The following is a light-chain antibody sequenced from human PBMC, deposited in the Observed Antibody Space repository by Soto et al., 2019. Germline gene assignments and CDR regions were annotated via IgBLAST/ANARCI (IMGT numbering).Light chain of an antibody. Sequence: EIVMTQSPATLSVSPGGRATLSCRASQSVSSNVAWYQQKPGQAPRLLIYGASTRATGIPAKFSGGGAGTEFTLTISSLQSEDFATYYCLQDYNYPPTFGQGTKVDIK. J-gene: IGKJ1*01. CDR2: GAS. CDR1: QSVSSN. CDR3: LQDYNYPPT. V-gene: IGKV3-15*01.